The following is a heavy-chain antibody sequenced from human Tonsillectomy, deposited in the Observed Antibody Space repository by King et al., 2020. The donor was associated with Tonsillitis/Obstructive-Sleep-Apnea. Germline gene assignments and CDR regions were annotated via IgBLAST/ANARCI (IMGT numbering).Heavy chain of an antibody. Sequence: VQLVESGGALVQPGRSLRLSCAASGFTFDDYAMHWVRQAPGKGLEWVSGITWNSGDIGYADSVKGRFTISRDNAKNSLYLQMNSLRAEDTALYYCAKDTGRFLTPYMDVWAKGPRSPSP. CDR3: AKDTGRFLTPYMDV. D-gene: IGHD3-3*01. V-gene: IGHV3-9*01. CDR1: GFTFDDYA. J-gene: IGHJ6*03. CDR2: ITWNSGDI.